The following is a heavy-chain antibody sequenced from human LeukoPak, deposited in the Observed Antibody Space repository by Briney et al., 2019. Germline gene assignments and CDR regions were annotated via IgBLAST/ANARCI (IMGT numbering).Heavy chain of an antibody. V-gene: IGHV3-9*01. Sequence: GGSLRLSCAASGFTFDDYAMHWVRQAPGKGLEWVSGISWNSGSIGYADSVTGRFTISRDNAKNSLYLQMNSLRAEDTALYYCAKGQDIVVVVAASGAFDIWGQGTMVTVSS. J-gene: IGHJ3*02. CDR2: ISWNSGSI. CDR1: GFTFDDYA. D-gene: IGHD2-15*01. CDR3: AKGQDIVVVVAASGAFDI.